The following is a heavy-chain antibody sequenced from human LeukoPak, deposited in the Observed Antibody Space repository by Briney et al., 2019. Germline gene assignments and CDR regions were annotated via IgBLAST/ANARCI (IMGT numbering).Heavy chain of an antibody. J-gene: IGHJ3*02. CDR1: GFTFSSYS. V-gene: IGHV3-48*01. D-gene: IGHD3-10*01. Sequence: PGGSLRLSRAASGFTFSSYSMNWVRQAPGKGLEWVSYISSSSSTIYYADSVKGRFTISRDNAKNSLYLQMNSLRAEDTAVYYCAREPMITMVRGAIEHDAFDIWGQGTMVTVSS. CDR2: ISSSSSTI. CDR3: AREPMITMVRGAIEHDAFDI.